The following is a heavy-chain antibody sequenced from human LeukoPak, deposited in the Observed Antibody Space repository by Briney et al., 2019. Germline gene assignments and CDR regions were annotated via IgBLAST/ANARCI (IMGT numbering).Heavy chain of an antibody. J-gene: IGHJ4*02. CDR3: ARDRTGRNTAQDDY. D-gene: IGHD5-18*01. CDR1: GFNFTVYS. V-gene: IGHV3-48*01. CDR2: ISGSSSPI. Sequence: GGSLRLSCVVSGFNFTVYSMNWVRQAPGKGLEWVSYISGSSSPIYYADSVKGRFTISRDNAKNSLYLQMNNLRAEDTAVYYCARDRTGRNTAQDDYWGQGTLVTVSS.